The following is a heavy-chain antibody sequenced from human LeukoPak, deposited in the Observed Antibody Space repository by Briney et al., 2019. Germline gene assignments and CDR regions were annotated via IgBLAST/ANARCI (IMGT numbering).Heavy chain of an antibody. CDR1: GFTFSTYW. CDR3: VTGHYDSRMYFDL. V-gene: IGHV3-74*01. D-gene: IGHD3-16*01. Sequence: PGGSLRLSCTASGFTFSTYWIHRVRQAPGKGLVWVSQIKFDGSLASYADSVKGRFTISRDNAKNTLYLQMNSLGTEDTAVYYCVTGHYDSRMYFDLWGRGTLVTVSS. CDR2: IKFDGSLA. J-gene: IGHJ2*01.